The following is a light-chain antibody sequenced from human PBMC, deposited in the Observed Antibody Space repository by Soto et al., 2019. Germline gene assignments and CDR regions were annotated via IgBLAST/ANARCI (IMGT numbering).Light chain of an antibody. CDR1: SSDVGGYNY. CDR2: DVS. J-gene: IGLJ2*01. CDR3: SLYTSSSIVV. V-gene: IGLV2-14*01. Sequence: QSALTQPASVSGSPGQSITISCTGTSSDVGGYNYVSWYQQHPGKAPKLMIYDVSNRPSGVSNRFSGSKSGNTASLTISGLQADDEADDYCSLYTSSSIVVFGGGTKVTVL.